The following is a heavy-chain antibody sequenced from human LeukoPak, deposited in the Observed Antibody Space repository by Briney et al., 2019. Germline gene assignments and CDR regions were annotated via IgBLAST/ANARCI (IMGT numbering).Heavy chain of an antibody. Sequence: NASETLSLTCTVSGYSISSGYYWGWIRQPPGKRLEWIGSIYHSGSTYYNPSLKSRVTISVDTSKNQFSLKLSSVTAADTAVYYCARALLAARREYYFDYWGQGTLVTVSS. CDR1: GYSISSGYY. CDR3: ARALLAARREYYFDY. V-gene: IGHV4-38-2*02. D-gene: IGHD6-6*01. CDR2: IYHSGST. J-gene: IGHJ4*02.